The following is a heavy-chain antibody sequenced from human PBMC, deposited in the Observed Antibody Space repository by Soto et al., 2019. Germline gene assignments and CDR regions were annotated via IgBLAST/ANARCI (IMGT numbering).Heavy chain of an antibody. V-gene: IGHV4-59*08. D-gene: IGHD4-17*01. Sequence: PSETLSLTCTVSGGSISSYYWSWIRQPPGKGLEWIGYIYYSGSTNYNPSLKSRVTISVDTSKNQFSLKLSSVTAADTAVYYCASSRTNDYGVSDYWGQGTLVTVSS. CDR1: GGSISSYY. J-gene: IGHJ4*02. CDR2: IYYSGST. CDR3: ASSRTNDYGVSDY.